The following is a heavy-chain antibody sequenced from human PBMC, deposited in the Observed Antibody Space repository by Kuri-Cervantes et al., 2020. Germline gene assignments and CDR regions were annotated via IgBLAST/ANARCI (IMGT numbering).Heavy chain of an antibody. Sequence: GGSLRLSCAVSGGTLRNYWVHWVRQAPGKGLVWVSRINSDGSITSYADSVKGRFTISRDNAKNTVYLQMNSLRAEDTAVYYCAKGVTTVTTVAFDIRGQGTMVTVSS. V-gene: IGHV3-74*01. CDR3: AKGVTTVTTVAFDI. CDR1: GGTLRNYW. J-gene: IGHJ3*02. D-gene: IGHD4-17*01. CDR2: INSDGSIT.